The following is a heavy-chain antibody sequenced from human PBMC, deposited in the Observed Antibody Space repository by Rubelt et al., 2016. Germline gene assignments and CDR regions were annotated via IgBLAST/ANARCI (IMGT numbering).Heavy chain of an antibody. CDR3: ARVVGCSGGSCYSLAWFDP. CDR2: IYYSGST. V-gene: IGHV4-39*01. J-gene: IGHJ5*02. Sequence: IYYSGSTYYNPSLKSRVTISVDTSKNQFSLKLSSVTAADTAVYYCARVVGCSGGSCYSLAWFDPWGQGTLVTVSS. D-gene: IGHD2-15*01.